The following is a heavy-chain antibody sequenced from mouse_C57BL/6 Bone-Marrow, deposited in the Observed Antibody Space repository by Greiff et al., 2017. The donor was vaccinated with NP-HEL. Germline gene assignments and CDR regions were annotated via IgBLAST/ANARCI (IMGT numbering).Heavy chain of an antibody. Sequence: QVQLQQSGAELVRPGASVKLSCKASGYTFTDYYINWVKQRPGQGLEWIARIYPGSGNTYYNEKFKGKATLTAEKSSSTAYMQLSSLTSEDSAVYFCARAGRYGSSYWFAYWGQGTLVTVSA. J-gene: IGHJ3*01. D-gene: IGHD1-1*01. V-gene: IGHV1-76*01. CDR1: GYTFTDYY. CDR3: ARAGRYGSSYWFAY. CDR2: IYPGSGNT.